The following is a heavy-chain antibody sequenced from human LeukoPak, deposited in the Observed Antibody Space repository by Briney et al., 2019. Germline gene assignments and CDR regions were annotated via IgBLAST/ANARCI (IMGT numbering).Heavy chain of an antibody. Sequence: SETLSLTCAVYGGSFSGYYWSWIRQPPGKGLEWIGEINHSGSTNYNLSLKSRVTISVDTSKNQFSLKLSSVTAADPAVYYCASWDYYATDYWGQGTLVTVSS. D-gene: IGHD3-10*01. V-gene: IGHV4-34*01. CDR3: ASWDYYATDY. CDR2: INHSGST. J-gene: IGHJ4*02. CDR1: GGSFSGYY.